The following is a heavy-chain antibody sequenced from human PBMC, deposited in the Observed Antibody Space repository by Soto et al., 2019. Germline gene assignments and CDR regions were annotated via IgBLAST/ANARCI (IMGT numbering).Heavy chain of an antibody. V-gene: IGHV3-23*01. CDR1: VGSGFTFTDYA. D-gene: IGHD4-17*01. CDR2: ISGRDYRT. CDR3: VGDYGGLEGFDV. J-gene: IGHJ3*01. Sequence: GGSLRLSCVASVGSGFTFTDYAMAWVRQAPEKGLEWVSGISGRDYRTYYADSVKGRFTISRDNSKNTLFLQMNSLRAEDTAIYYCVGDYGGLEGFDVWGQGTMVTVSS.